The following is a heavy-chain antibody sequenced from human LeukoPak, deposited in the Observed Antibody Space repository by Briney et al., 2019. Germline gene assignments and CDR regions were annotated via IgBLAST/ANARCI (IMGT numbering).Heavy chain of an antibody. CDR2: IYSGGST. CDR1: GFTVSSNY. CDR3: ARATVGAAFDY. Sequence: GGSLRLSCAASGFTVSSNYMSWVRQAPGKGLEWVSVIYSGGSTYYADSVKGRSTISRDNSKNTLYLQMNSLRAEDTAVYYCARATVGAAFDYWGQGTLVTVSS. J-gene: IGHJ4*02. V-gene: IGHV3-53*01. D-gene: IGHD1-26*01.